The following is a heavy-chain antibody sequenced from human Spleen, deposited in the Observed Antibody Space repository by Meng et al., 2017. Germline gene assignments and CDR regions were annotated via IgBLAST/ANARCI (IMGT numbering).Heavy chain of an antibody. CDR1: GFTFTRYA. D-gene: IGHD3-22*01. CDR2: ISYDGSND. CDR3: ARSPIDKYDLSALPLDY. Sequence: GESLKISCAASGFTFTRYAMHWVRQAPGKGLEWVALISYDGSNDYYADSVKGRFTISRDNSKNTVFLHINSLRPEDTAVYYCARSPIDKYDLSALPLDYWGQGTLVTVSS. V-gene: IGHV3-30*14. J-gene: IGHJ4*02.